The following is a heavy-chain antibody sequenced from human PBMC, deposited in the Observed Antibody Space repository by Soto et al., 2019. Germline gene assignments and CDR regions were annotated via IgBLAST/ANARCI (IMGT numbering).Heavy chain of an antibody. Sequence: QVQLVESGGGVVQPGRSLRLSCAASGFTFSDYGMHWVRQTPGKGLEWVAVISYDGSNKYYADSVKGRFTISRDNSKNTLFLQMNSLRAEDTAVYYCAKTGSGGWVDYWGQGTLVTVSS. D-gene: IGHD6-19*01. CDR1: GFTFSDYG. CDR2: ISYDGSNK. CDR3: AKTGSGGWVDY. J-gene: IGHJ4*02. V-gene: IGHV3-30*18.